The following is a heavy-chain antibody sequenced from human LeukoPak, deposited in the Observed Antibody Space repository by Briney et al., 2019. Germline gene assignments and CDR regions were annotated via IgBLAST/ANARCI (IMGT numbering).Heavy chain of an antibody. J-gene: IGHJ4*02. CDR2: INTNTGNS. CDR1: GYSFTRHA. CDR3: ARERSYGSGTLLGY. V-gene: IGHV7-4-1*02. Sequence: ASVKVSCKASGYSFTRHAMNWVRQAPGQGLEWMGWINTNTGNSTYAQGFTGHFVFSLDTSVSTAYMQISSLKAEDTAVYYCARERSYGSGTLLGYWGQGTLVTVSS. D-gene: IGHD3-10*01.